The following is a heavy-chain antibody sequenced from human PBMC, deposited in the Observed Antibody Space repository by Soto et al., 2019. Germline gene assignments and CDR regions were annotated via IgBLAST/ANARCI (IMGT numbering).Heavy chain of an antibody. D-gene: IGHD6-13*01. Sequence: SETMDLTCAVSGGSISGTTYSWSWIRQPPGKGLEWIGYIYDSGNTYYSPSLKSRVSISVDTSKNQFSLKLSSVTAADTAVYYCARSPYGQQLGLYYFDYWGQGTLVTVSS. CDR2: IYDSGNT. V-gene: IGHV4-30-2*01. CDR3: ARSPYGQQLGLYYFDY. J-gene: IGHJ4*02. CDR1: GGSISGTTYS.